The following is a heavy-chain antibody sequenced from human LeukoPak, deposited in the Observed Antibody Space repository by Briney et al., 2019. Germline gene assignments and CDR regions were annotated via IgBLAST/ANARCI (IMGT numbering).Heavy chain of an antibody. D-gene: IGHD5-18*01. CDR1: DGSITNND. Sequence: SETLSLTCTVSDGSITNNDWSWVRQTPGKGLEFIGYVHYSGTTNYNPSLKSRVTISVDTSKNQFSLKLSSVTAADTAVYYCARIPRIQLWLSWFDPWGQGTLVTVSS. V-gene: IGHV4-59*08. CDR3: ARIPRIQLWLSWFDP. J-gene: IGHJ5*02. CDR2: VHYSGTT.